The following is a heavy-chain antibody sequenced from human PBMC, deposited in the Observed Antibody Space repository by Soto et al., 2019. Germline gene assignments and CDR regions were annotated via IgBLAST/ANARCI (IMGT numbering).Heavy chain of an antibody. D-gene: IGHD6-19*01. J-gene: IGHJ5*02. CDR3: ARGSNSSGWYWWFDP. V-gene: IGHV1-18*01. CDR1: RLTYTPDR. Sequence: ASLKVSCKGSRLTYTPDRICWVRHAPLQGLEWMGWISAYNGNTNYAQKLQGRVTMTTDTSTSTAYMELRSLRSDDTAVYYCARGSNSSGWYWWFDPWGQGTLVTVSS. CDR2: ISAYNGNT.